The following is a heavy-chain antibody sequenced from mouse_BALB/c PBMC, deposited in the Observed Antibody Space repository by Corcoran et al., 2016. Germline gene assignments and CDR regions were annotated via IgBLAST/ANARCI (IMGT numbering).Heavy chain of an antibody. Sequence: QIQLVQSGPELKKPGETVKISCKASGYTFTNYGMNWVKQAPGKGLKWMGWINTNTGEPTYAEEFKGRFAFSLETSASTAYLQINNLKNEETATYFCARYIYRYFDYWGQGTTLTVSS. J-gene: IGHJ2*01. CDR1: GYTFTNYG. CDR2: INTNTGEP. D-gene: IGHD1-3*01. V-gene: IGHV9-3*02. CDR3: ARYIYRYFDY.